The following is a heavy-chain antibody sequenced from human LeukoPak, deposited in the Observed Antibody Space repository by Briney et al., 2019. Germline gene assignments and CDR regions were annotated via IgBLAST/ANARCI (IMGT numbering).Heavy chain of an antibody. V-gene: IGHV4-59*01. Sequence: SETLSLTCTVSGASISSDYWSWIRQPPGKGLEWIGYIFFSGSTNYNPSLKSRVTMSVDTSKNQFSLRLSSVTAADTAVYYCARRNIGGAFDIWGQGTMLTVSS. CDR1: GASISSDY. D-gene: IGHD1/OR15-1a*01. CDR2: IFFSGST. CDR3: ARRNIGGAFDI. J-gene: IGHJ3*02.